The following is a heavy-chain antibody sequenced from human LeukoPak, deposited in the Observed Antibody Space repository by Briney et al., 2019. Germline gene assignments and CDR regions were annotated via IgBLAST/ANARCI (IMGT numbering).Heavy chain of an antibody. CDR3: VRDQDSSTNYHLVLWAERPLHSVP. Sequence: GGSLRISCAASGFTFAAYAMHWVRQAPGRGLEWVSAISGDGVSAFYADSVKARFTTSRANTNTYLSLPLRRLTTEDTAFYYFVRDQDSSTNYHLVLWAERPLHSVPW. D-gene: IGHD4/OR15-4a*01. CDR2: ISGDGVSA. J-gene: IGHJ5*02. V-gene: IGHV3-43*02. CDR1: GFTFAAYA.